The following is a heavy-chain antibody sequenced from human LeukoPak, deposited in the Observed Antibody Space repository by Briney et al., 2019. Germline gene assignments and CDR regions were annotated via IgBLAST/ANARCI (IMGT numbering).Heavy chain of an antibody. CDR1: GGTFSTFA. Sequence: SVKVSCKASGGTFSTFATNWVRQAPGQGLEWMGGIIPLFDTANYAQKFQGRVTITTDESTSTVYMELSSLRSEDTAVYYCARSTGREGYFSYMDVWGKGTTVTVSS. J-gene: IGHJ6*03. V-gene: IGHV1-69*05. D-gene: IGHD1-1*01. CDR2: IIPLFDTA. CDR3: ARSTGREGYFSYMDV.